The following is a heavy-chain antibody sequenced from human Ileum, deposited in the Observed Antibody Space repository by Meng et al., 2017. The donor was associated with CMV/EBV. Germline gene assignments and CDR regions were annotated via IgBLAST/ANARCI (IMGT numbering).Heavy chain of an antibody. V-gene: IGHV1-18*01. CDR3: ARDGYYPSRVFDY. Sequence: QVHLVQSGAELKKPGASVKVSCKASGYTFTDYAITWVRQAPGQGLEWMGWISGYNSNTKYAQKFQGRVTMTTDTSTTTVYMELRNLRYDDTAVYYCARDGYYPSRVFDYWGLGTLVTVSS. CDR2: ISGYNSNT. J-gene: IGHJ4*01. CDR1: GYTFTDYA. D-gene: IGHD2-2*03.